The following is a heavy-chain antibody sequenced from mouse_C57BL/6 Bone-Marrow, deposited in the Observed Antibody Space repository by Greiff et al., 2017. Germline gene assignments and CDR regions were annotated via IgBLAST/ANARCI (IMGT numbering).Heavy chain of an antibody. CDR3: ARQLRAMDY. CDR2: ISDGGSYT. J-gene: IGHJ4*01. Sequence: EVKLVESGGGLVKPGGSLKLSCAASGFTFSSYAMSWVRQTPEKRLEWVATISDGGSYTYYPDNVKGRFTISRDNAKNNLYLQMSHLKSEDTAMYYCARQLRAMDYWGQGTLVTVSS. D-gene: IGHD2-4*01. CDR1: GFTFSSYA. V-gene: IGHV5-4*03.